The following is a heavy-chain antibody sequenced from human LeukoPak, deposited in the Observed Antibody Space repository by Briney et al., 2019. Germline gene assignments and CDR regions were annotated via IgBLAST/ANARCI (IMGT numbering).Heavy chain of an antibody. J-gene: IGHJ4*02. D-gene: IGHD4-17*01. V-gene: IGHV4-30-4*01. CDR2: IYYSGST. CDR1: GGSISSGDYY. CDR3: ARGPSYYGDYAFDY. Sequence: SETLSLTSTVSGGSISSGDYYWSWIRQPPGKGLEWIGYIYYSGSTYYNPSLKSRVTISVDTSKNQFSLKLSSVTAADTAVYYCARGPSYYGDYAFDYWGQGTLVTVSS.